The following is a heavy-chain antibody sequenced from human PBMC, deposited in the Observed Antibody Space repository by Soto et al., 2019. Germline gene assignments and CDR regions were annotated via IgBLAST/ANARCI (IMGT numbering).Heavy chain of an antibody. D-gene: IGHD2-15*01. CDR2: IYHSGAT. J-gene: IGHJ3*01. CDR3: ARDSRYCTDGGCSMMRDAFDV. CDR1: RFSVTNNKY. Sequence: QAQLQESGPGLVRPSGTLSLTCTVSRFSVTNNKYWNWVRQSPGKALEWIGEIYHSGATYYNQSLSGRASISMDKSKNQTSLNLTSVTAADPAFYYCARDSRYCTDGGCSMMRDAFDVWGQGTLVTVSS. V-gene: IGHV4-4*02.